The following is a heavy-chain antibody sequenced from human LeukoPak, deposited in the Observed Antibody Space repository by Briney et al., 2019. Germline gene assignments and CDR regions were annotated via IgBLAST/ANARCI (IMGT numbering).Heavy chain of an antibody. V-gene: IGHV3-53*04. J-gene: IGHJ3*02. CDR2: IYSDDRT. CDR3: AREVMAKRRAFDI. Sequence: PGGSLRLSCAASGFTASSNYMSWVRQAPGTGLEWVSVIYSDDRTYYADSVKGRFTISRHTSKKTLYLQMNSLRAEDTAVYYCAREVMAKRRAFDIWGQGTVVTVSS. CDR1: GFTASSNY. D-gene: IGHD2-8*01.